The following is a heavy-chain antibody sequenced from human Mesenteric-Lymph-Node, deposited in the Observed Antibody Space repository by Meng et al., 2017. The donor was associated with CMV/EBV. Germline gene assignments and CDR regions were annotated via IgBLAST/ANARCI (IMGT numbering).Heavy chain of an antibody. Sequence: GASLNTCWAASDSFVSSNNMYWVRQAPGEGLEWVSVMYSAGSTFYADSVKGRFTISRVDSENTVYLQMNSLRAEDTAVYYCARGDGYSYDDDFYCYAMDVWGQGATVTVSS. D-gene: IGHD5-18*01. CDR3: ARGDGYSYDDDFYCYAMDV. CDR2: MYSAGST. J-gene: IGHJ6*02. V-gene: IGHV3-66*02. CDR1: DSFVSSNN.